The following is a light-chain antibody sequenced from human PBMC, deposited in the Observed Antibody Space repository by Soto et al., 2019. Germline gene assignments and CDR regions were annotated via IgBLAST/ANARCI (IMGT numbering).Light chain of an antibody. CDR2: ATS. CDR1: QNIGKF. CDR3: QQSLSSPLT. Sequence: DIQMTQSPSSLSASVGDRVTITCRPSQNIGKFLNWYQQRPGKAPTALIHATSTLQSGVSSRFSGSGSDTEFTLTITSXQPEDFATYFCQQSLSSPLTFGGGTKVDIK. J-gene: IGKJ4*01. V-gene: IGKV1-39*01.